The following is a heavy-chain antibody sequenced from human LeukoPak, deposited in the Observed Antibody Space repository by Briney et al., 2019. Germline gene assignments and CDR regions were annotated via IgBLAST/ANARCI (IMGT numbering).Heavy chain of an antibody. Sequence: GESLKISCKGSGYSFTNHYIGWVRLMPGKGLEWMGVIYPGDSDTRYSPSIQGQVTISADKSISTAYLQWSSLKASDTAMYYCARRGYGSGNYYYPNWGQGTLVTVSS. D-gene: IGHD3-10*01. V-gene: IGHV5-51*01. J-gene: IGHJ4*02. CDR1: GYSFTNHY. CDR2: IYPGDSDT. CDR3: ARRGYGSGNYYYPN.